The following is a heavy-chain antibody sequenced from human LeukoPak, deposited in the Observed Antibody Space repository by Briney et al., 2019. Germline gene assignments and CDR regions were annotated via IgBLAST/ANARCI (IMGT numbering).Heavy chain of an antibody. J-gene: IGHJ3*02. CDR2: INWNGGST. Sequence: GGSLRLSCAASGFTFDDYGMSWVRQAPGKGLEWVSGINWNGGSTGYADSVKGRFTISRDNSKNTLYLQMNSLRAEDTAVYYCATLTGTPTKRAFDIWGQGTMVTVSS. CDR1: GFTFDDYG. D-gene: IGHD1-20*01. CDR3: ATLTGTPTKRAFDI. V-gene: IGHV3-20*04.